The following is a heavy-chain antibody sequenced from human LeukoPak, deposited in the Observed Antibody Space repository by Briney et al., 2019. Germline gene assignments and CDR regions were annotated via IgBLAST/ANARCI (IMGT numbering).Heavy chain of an antibody. V-gene: IGHV3-33*01. D-gene: IGHD2/OR15-2a*01. Sequence: GGSLRLSCAASGFTFSSYGMHWVRQAPGKGLEWVAVIWYDGNNKYYADSVKGRFTISRDNSKNTLYLQMNSLRAEDTAVYYCARATFSSSTRGPFDYWGQGTLVTVSS. CDR3: ARATFSSSTRGPFDY. J-gene: IGHJ4*02. CDR1: GFTFSSYG. CDR2: IWYDGNNK.